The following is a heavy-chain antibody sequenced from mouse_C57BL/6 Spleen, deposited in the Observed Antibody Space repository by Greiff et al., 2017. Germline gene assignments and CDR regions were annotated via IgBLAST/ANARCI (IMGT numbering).Heavy chain of an antibody. D-gene: IGHD3-2*02. V-gene: IGHV1-52*01. J-gene: IGHJ3*01. CDR1: GYTFTSYW. Sequence: QVQLQQSGAELVRPGSSVKLSCKASGYTFTSYWMHWVKQRPIQGLEWIGNIDPSDSETHYNQKFKDKATLTVDKSSSTAYMQLSSLTSEDSAVYYCARALDSSGSFAYWGQGTLVTVSA. CDR2: IDPSDSET. CDR3: ARALDSSGSFAY.